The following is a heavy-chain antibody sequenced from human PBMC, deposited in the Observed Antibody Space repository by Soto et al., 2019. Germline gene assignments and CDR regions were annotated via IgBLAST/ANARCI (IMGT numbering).Heavy chain of an antibody. D-gene: IGHD2-15*01. CDR3: ARHTPAIAISDH. CDR1: GGSISSSSYY. CDR2: IYYSGST. J-gene: IGHJ4*02. Sequence: QLQLQESGPGLVKPSETLSLTCTVSGGSISSSSYYWGWIRQPPGKGLEWIGSIYYSGSTYYNPYLKSQFTISVDTAKNQFALKLRSVTAADTAVYYCARHTPAIAISDHWGQGTLVTVSS. V-gene: IGHV4-39*01.